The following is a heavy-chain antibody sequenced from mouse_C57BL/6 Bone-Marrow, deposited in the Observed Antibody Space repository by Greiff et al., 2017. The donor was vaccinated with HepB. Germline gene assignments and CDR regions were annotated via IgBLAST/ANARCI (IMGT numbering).Heavy chain of an antibody. J-gene: IGHJ3*01. CDR1: GYSITSGYY. CDR2: ISYDGSN. D-gene: IGHD1-1*01. Sequence: EVQLQESGPGLVKPSQSLSLTCSVTGYSITSGYYWNWIRQFPGNKLEWMGYISYDGSNNYNPSLKNRISITRDTSKNQFFLKLNSVTTEDTATYYCARDGSNYYGSSYLFAYWGQGTLVTVSA. V-gene: IGHV3-6*01. CDR3: ARDGSNYYGSSYLFAY.